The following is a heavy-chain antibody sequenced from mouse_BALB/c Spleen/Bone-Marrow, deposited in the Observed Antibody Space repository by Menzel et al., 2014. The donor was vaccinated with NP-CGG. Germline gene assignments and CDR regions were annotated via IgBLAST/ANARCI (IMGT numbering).Heavy chain of an antibody. Sequence: EVKLQESGGGLVQPGGSMKLSCVASGFTFSNYWMTWVRPSPEKGLEWVAEIRLKSNNYATHYAESVKGRFTISRDDSKSSVYLQMNNLRAEDTGIYYCTRVLRLFDYWGQGTTLTVSS. CDR2: IRLKSNNYAT. CDR3: TRVLRLFDY. CDR1: GFTFSNYW. J-gene: IGHJ2*01. V-gene: IGHV6-6*02. D-gene: IGHD1-2*01.